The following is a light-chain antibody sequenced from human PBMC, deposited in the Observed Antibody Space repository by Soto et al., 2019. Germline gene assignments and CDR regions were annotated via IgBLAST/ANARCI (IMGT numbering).Light chain of an antibody. CDR1: SSDVGSYNR. CDR2: EVS. J-gene: IGLJ2*01. CDR3: SSYTRTSYVV. Sequence: QSALTQPPSVSGSPGQSVTISCTGTSSDVGSYNRVSWYQQPPGTAPKLMIYEVSNRPSGVPDRFSGSKSGNTASLTISGLQAEDEADYYCSSYTRTSYVVFGGGTKLTVL. V-gene: IGLV2-18*02.